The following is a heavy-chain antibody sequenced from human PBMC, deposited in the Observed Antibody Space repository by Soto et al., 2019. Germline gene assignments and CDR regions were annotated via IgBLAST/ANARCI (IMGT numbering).Heavy chain of an antibody. D-gene: IGHD2-2*01. V-gene: IGHV2-5*02. J-gene: IGHJ5*02. CDR2: IYWDDDK. Sequence: QITLKESGPTLVKPTQTLTLTCTFSGFSLSTSGVGVGWIRQPPGKALEWLALIYWDDDKRYSPSLKSRLTITKDTSKIQVVLTMTNMDPVDTATYYCAHTTGYCSSTSCYPSFDPWGQGTLVNVSS. CDR3: AHTTGYCSSTSCYPSFDP. CDR1: GFSLSTSGVG.